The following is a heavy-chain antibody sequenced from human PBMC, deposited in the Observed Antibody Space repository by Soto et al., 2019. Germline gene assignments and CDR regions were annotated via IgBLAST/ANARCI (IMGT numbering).Heavy chain of an antibody. D-gene: IGHD3-3*01. CDR1: GDSFKSGSYS. Sequence: QVQLQESGPGLVKPSETLSLTCTVSGDSFKSGSYSWSWIRQPPGKGLEWIGYVYHTGRTSYNPSLKSRVSISMDTSKSQFSLNLDSVTAADTAVYFCARDFAYFDSWGQGTLVTVSS. J-gene: IGHJ4*02. CDR2: VYHTGRT. V-gene: IGHV4-61*01. CDR3: ARDFAYFDS.